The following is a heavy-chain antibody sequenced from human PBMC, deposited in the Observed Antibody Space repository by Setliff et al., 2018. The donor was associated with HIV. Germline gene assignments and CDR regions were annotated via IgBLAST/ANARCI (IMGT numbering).Heavy chain of an antibody. CDR2: IYNSEMI. J-gene: IGHJ5*02. CDR1: GASISSDN. CDR3: ARGGTSSNWFDP. Sequence: SETLSLTCIVSGASISSDNWSWIRQPPGKGLQWVGFIYNSEMINYNPSLKSRVSMSLDTSKEQFSLKLTSVTAADTAVYYCARGGTSSNWFDPWGQGTLVTVSS. D-gene: IGHD1-26*01. V-gene: IGHV4-59*01.